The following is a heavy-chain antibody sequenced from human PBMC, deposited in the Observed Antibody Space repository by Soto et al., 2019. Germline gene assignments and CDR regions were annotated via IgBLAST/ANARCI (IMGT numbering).Heavy chain of an antibody. V-gene: IGHV1-18*04. J-gene: IGHJ4*02. CDR2: ISAHNGDT. D-gene: IGHD3-22*01. Sequence: ASVKVSCKASGYSFATYGFSWVRQAPGQGLECVGWISAHNGDTHYSQKFQGRVTLTTDTSTNTGYMELRSLTSDDTAVYFCATEPIYYNDGRGYYPLGHWGQGTLVSVS. CDR1: GYSFATYG. CDR3: ATEPIYYNDGRGYYPLGH.